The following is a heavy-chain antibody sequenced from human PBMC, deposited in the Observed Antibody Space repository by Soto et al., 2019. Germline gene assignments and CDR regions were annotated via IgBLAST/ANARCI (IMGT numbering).Heavy chain of an antibody. V-gene: IGHV3-23*01. CDR3: AKNQPSWATRAAFDY. J-gene: IGHJ4*02. CDR1: GFTFSNYA. CDR2: ISGGSGDST. D-gene: IGHD2-2*01. Sequence: GGSLRLSCAASGFTFSNYAMNWVRQAPGKGLEWVSGISGGSGDSTFYADSVKGRFTISRDNSKNTLHLQMNSLRTEDTAVYYCAKNQPSWATRAAFDYWGQGTLVTVSS.